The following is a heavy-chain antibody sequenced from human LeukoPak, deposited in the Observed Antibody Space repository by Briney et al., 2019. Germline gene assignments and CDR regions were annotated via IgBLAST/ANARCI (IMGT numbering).Heavy chain of an antibody. V-gene: IGHV3-64*04. CDR3: AKNGGPHGMDV. J-gene: IGHJ6*02. CDR2: ISDSGGST. CDR1: GFPFSSYA. D-gene: IGHD3-10*01. Sequence: GGSLRLSCSASGFPFSSYAMHWVRQAPGKGLEYVSAISDSGGSTYYADSVKGRFTISRDNSKNTLYLQMNSLRAEDTAVYYCAKNGGPHGMDVWGQGTTITVSS.